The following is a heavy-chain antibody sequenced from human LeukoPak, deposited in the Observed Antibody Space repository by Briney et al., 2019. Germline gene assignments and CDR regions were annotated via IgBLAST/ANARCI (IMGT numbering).Heavy chain of an antibody. D-gene: IGHD1-26*01. Sequence: GGSLRLSCTASGFTFGDYAMSWVRQAPGKGLEWVGFIRSKAYGGTTEYAASVKCRFTISRDDSKSIAYLQMNSLKTEDTAVYYCTRGRGSYDYWGQGTLVTVSS. J-gene: IGHJ4*02. CDR2: IRSKAYGGTT. V-gene: IGHV3-49*04. CDR3: TRGRGSYDY. CDR1: GFTFGDYA.